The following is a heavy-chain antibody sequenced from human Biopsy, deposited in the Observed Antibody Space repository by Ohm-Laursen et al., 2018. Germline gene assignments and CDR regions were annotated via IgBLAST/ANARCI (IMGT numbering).Heavy chain of an antibody. J-gene: IGHJ4*02. Sequence: ASSVKVSCKASGGTFSNYAISWVRQAPGEGLEWMGGIIAVSGLANYAPKFQGRVSITADKSTTTAYMELSNLKSEDTAVYYCATPFQYYDSWGGYPPFDHWGQGTLVTVSS. CDR2: IIAVSGLA. D-gene: IGHD3-3*01. CDR1: GGTFSNYA. V-gene: IGHV1-69*17. CDR3: ATPFQYYDSWGGYPPFDH.